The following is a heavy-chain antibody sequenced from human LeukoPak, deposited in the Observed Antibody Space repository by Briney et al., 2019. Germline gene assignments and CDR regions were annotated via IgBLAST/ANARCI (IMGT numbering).Heavy chain of an antibody. V-gene: IGHV3-23*01. CDR2: MSGSGGTT. D-gene: IGHD6-13*01. J-gene: IGHJ4*02. Sequence: PGGSLRLSCAASGFTFSSYAMSWVRQAPGKGLEWVSAMSGSGGTTYYADSVKGRFAISRDNSKNTLYLQMSSLRTEDTALYYCVKVQQLATIYYFDYRGQGSLVTVSS. CDR3: VKVQQLATIYYFDY. CDR1: GFTFSSYA.